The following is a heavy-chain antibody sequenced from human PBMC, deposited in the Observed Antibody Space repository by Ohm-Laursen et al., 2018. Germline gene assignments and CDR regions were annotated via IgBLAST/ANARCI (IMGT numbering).Heavy chain of an antibody. CDR1: GFTFSTSA. CDR3: ARGSLNGLDV. CDR2: ITGSGGRT. D-gene: IGHD3-16*01. Sequence: GSLRLSCAASGFTFSTSAMSWIRQAPGKGLEWISVITGSGGRTYYADSVKGRFTISRDNSKNTLYLQMNSLRAEDTAVYYCARGSLNGLDVWGQGTTVTVSS. V-gene: IGHV3-23*01. J-gene: IGHJ6*02.